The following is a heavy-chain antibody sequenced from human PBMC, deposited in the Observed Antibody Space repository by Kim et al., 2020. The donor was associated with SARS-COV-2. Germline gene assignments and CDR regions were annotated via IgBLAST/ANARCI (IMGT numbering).Heavy chain of an antibody. V-gene: IGHV1-46*01. Sequence: ASVKVSCKASGYTFTSYYMHWVRQAPGQGLEWMGIINPSGGSTSYAQKFQGRVTMTRDTSTSTVYMELSSLRSEDTAVYYCARDGAYCSSTSCHDYYYYGMDVWGQGTTVTVSS. CDR3: ARDGAYCSSTSCHDYYYYGMDV. J-gene: IGHJ6*02. CDR2: INPSGGST. CDR1: GYTFTSYY. D-gene: IGHD2-2*01.